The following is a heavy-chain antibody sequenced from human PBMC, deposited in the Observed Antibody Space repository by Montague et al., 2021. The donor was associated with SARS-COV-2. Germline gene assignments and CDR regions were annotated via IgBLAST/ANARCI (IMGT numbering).Heavy chain of an antibody. V-gene: IGHV4-39*01. CDR1: GGSISSSSYY. CDR2: IHYSGST. D-gene: IGHD1-26*01. Sequence: SETQSLTCAVSGGSISSSSYYWGWIRQPPGKGLEWIGSIHYSGSTYYNPSLKSRVSISVDTSKNQFSLKLSSVTAADTAVYYCARLWDTVYYYYGMDVWGQETTVTVSS. J-gene: IGHJ6*02. CDR3: ARLWDTVYYYYGMDV.